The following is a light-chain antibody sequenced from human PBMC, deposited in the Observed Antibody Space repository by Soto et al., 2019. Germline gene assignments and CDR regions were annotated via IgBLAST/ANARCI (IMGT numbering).Light chain of an antibody. CDR1: QSVSSN. CDR2: GAS. Sequence: EIVMTQSPATLSVSPGERATLSCRARQSVSSNFAWYQQKPGQAPRLLIYGASTRATSIPARFSGSGSGTEFTLIISSLQSEDFAVYYCQQYNNWPPLTFGGGTKVEIK. CDR3: QQYNNWPPLT. J-gene: IGKJ4*01. V-gene: IGKV3-15*01.